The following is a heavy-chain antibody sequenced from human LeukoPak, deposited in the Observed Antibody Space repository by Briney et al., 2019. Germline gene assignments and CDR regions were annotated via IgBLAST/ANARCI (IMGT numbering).Heavy chain of an antibody. V-gene: IGHV4-39*01. D-gene: IGHD6-13*01. J-gene: IGHJ4*02. CDR3: ARRGYKQQLVESFDY. CDR1: GGSISSSSYY. Sequence: SETLSLTCTVSGGSISSSSYYWGWIRQPPGKGLEWIVSIYYSGSTYYNPSLKSRVTISVDTSKNQFSLKLSSVTAAGTAVYYCARRGYKQQLVESFDYWGQGTLVTVSS. CDR2: IYYSGST.